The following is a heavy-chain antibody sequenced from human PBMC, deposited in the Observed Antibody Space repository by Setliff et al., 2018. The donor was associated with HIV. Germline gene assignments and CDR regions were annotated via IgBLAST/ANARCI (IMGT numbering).Heavy chain of an antibody. Sequence: PSETLSLTCTVSGGSISSSSYYWGWIRQPPGKGLEWIGSIYYDGRTFYKPSLKSRLTISVDTSKNQFSLKMTSVTAADTAVYYCARAVSSGWHNWFDPWGQGTLVTVSS. CDR1: GGSISSSSYY. CDR3: ARAVSSGWHNWFDP. J-gene: IGHJ5*02. D-gene: IGHD6-19*01. CDR2: IYYDGRT. V-gene: IGHV4-39*07.